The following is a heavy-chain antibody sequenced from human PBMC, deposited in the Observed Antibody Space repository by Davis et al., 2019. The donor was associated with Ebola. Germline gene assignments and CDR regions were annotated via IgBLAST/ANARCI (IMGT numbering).Heavy chain of an antibody. Sequence: GESLKISCAASGFTFSSYGMHWVRQAPGKGLEWVAVISYDGSNKYYADSVKGRFTISRDNSKNTLYLQMNSLRAEDTAVYYCARDVDPRDSNFDYWGQGTLVTVSS. CDR3: ARDVDPRDSNFDY. CDR1: GFTFSSYG. J-gene: IGHJ4*02. V-gene: IGHV3-30*03. CDR2: ISYDGSNK.